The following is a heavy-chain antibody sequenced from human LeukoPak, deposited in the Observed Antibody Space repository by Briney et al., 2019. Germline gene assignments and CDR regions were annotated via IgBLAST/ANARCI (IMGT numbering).Heavy chain of an antibody. CDR1: GFTFSSYA. J-gene: IGHJ6*04. V-gene: IGHV3-30*04. CDR3: ARDQSTSASSSWYYYYYYGMDV. Sequence: GGSLRLSCAASGFTFSSYAMHWVRQAPGKGLEWVAVISYDGSNKYYADSVKGRFTISRDNSKNTLYLQMNGLRAEDTAVYYCARDQSTSASSSWYYYYYYGMDVWGKGTTVTVSS. CDR2: ISYDGSNK. D-gene: IGHD6-13*01.